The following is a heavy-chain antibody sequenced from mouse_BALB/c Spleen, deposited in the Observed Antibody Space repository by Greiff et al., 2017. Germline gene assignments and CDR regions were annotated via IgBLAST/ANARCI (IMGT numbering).Heavy chain of an antibody. D-gene: IGHD1-1*01. CDR3: ARDTTTVVGY. Sequence: EVQLVESGGGLVQPGGSLKLSCAASGFTFSSYGMSWVRQTPDKRLELVATINSNGGSTYYPDSVKGRFTISRDNAKNTLYLQMSSLKSEDTAMYYCARDTTTVVGYWGQGTTLTVSS. CDR1: GFTFSSYG. CDR2: INSNGGST. V-gene: IGHV5-6-3*01. J-gene: IGHJ2*01.